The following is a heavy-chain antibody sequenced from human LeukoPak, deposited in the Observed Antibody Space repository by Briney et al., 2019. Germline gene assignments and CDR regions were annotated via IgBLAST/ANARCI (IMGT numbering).Heavy chain of an antibody. Sequence: GGSLRLSCAASGFTFSSYGMHWVRQAPGKGLEWVAFIRYDGNDKYYADSVKGGFTISRDNSKNTLYLQMNSLRAEDTAVYYCAKEPQGSSVWYLWFDYWGQGTLVTVSS. J-gene: IGHJ4*02. CDR3: AKEPQGSSVWYLWFDY. D-gene: IGHD6-19*01. V-gene: IGHV3-30*02. CDR2: IRYDGNDK. CDR1: GFTFSSYG.